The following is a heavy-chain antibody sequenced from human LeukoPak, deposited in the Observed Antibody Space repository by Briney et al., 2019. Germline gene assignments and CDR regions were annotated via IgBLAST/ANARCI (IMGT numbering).Heavy chain of an antibody. CDR3: ARDLSSMVRGVIHTPHSDY. V-gene: IGHV3-48*04. Sequence: GGSLRLSCAASGFTFSSYSMNWVRQAPGKGLEWVSYISSSSSTIYYADSVKGRFTISRDNAKNSLYLQMNSLRAEDTAVYYCARDLSSMVRGVIHTPHSDYWGQGTLVTVSS. D-gene: IGHD3-10*01. CDR2: ISSSSSTI. J-gene: IGHJ4*02. CDR1: GFTFSSYS.